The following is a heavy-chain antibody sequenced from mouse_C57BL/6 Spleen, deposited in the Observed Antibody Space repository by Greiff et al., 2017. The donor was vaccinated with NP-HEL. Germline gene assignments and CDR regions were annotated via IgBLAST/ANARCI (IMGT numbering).Heavy chain of an antibody. D-gene: IGHD1-1*01. CDR3: ARDYYGSSYDYYARDY. V-gene: IGHV1-82*01. Sequence: QVQLQQSGPELVKPGASVKISCKASGYAFSSSWMNWVKQRPGKGLEWIGRIYPGDGDTNYNGKFKGKATLTADKSSSTAYMQLSSLTSEDSAVYFCARDYYGSSYDYYARDYWGQGTSVTVSS. CDR2: IYPGDGDT. J-gene: IGHJ4*01. CDR1: GYAFSSSW.